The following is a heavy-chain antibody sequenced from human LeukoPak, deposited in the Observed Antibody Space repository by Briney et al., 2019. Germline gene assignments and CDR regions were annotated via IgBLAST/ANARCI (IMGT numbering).Heavy chain of an antibody. CDR1: GFTFSSYA. J-gene: IGHJ4*02. CDR2: ISGSGGST. V-gene: IGHV3-23*01. Sequence: QPGGSLRLSCAASGFTFSSYAMSWVRQAPGKGLEWVSAISGSGGSTYYADSVKGRFTISRDNSKNTLYLRMNSLRAEDTAVYYCAKDQSSSWYSNFDYWGQGTLVTVSS. D-gene: IGHD6-13*01. CDR3: AKDQSSSWYSNFDY.